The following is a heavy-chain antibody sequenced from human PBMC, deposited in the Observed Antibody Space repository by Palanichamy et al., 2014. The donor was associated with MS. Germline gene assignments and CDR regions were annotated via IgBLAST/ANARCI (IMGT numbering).Heavy chain of an antibody. CDR3: ATMMIVVGNWFGP. D-gene: IGHD3-22*01. Sequence: GKTYYNPSLKSRVIISVDTSKNQFSLKPSSVTAADTAVYYCATMMIVVGNWFGPWGQGTLVTVSS. J-gene: IGHJ5*02. V-gene: IGHV4-31*02. CDR2: GKT.